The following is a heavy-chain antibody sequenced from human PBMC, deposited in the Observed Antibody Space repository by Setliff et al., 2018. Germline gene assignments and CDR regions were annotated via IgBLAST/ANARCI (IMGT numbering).Heavy chain of an antibody. CDR3: ASHFLTVVKYYYYMDV. J-gene: IGHJ6*03. CDR2: IMPKFGTP. CDR1: GGTFSNYC. Sequence: SVKVSCKASGGTFSNYCISWVRQAPGQGLEWMGGIMPKFGTPNRSQKFQGRVTITADESTSTAYMELSGLTSEDTAVYYCASHFLTVVKYYYYMDVWGKGTTVTVSS. V-gene: IGHV1-69*13. D-gene: IGHD4-4*01.